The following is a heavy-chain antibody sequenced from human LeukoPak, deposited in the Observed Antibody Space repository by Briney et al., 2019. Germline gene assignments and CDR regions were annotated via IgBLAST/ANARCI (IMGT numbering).Heavy chain of an antibody. J-gene: IGHJ6*04. D-gene: IGHD3-3*01. CDR3: AKNVLRYDFWSGACLDV. V-gene: IGHV3-33*08. CDR1: GFTLSHYA. CDR2: TWYDGSNE. Sequence: GGSLRLSCDGSGFTLSHYAMHGDRQSPGKGLKWVAVTWYDGSNEYYLDSVKGRLTISRDNSKNTVYLQIHSLTAEDTTVYYCAKNVLRYDFWSGACLDVWGKGTTVIVSS.